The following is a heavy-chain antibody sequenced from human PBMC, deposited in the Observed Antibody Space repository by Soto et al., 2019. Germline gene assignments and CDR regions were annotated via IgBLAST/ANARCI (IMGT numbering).Heavy chain of an antibody. J-gene: IGHJ4*02. V-gene: IGHV4-4*07. CDR3: ARGGAVATTAHFDH. CDR2: IYSNGNT. D-gene: IGHD5-12*01. CDR1: GDSTNNYY. Sequence: QVHLQESGPGLVRTSEALSLTCTVSGDSTNNYYWSWMRLPAGKGLEWIGRIYSNGNTYYNPSLKSRVSMSVDTSKNQFSLILTTVTAADTAVYYCARGGAVATTAHFDHWGQGTLVTVSS.